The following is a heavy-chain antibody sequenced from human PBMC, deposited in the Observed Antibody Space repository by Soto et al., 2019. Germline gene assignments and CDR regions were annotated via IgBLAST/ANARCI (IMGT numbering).Heavy chain of an antibody. CDR2: IKEDGSEK. CDR1: GFTFSSYW. D-gene: IGHD1-26*01. Sequence: GGSLRLSCTASGFTFSSYWMNWVRQAPGKGLEWVGNIKEDGSEKFYVDSVKGRFTISRDNAKNSLYLDMNSLRVEDTAIYFCARDFGGPWGRGTLVTVSS. J-gene: IGHJ5*02. CDR3: ARDFGGP. V-gene: IGHV3-7*05.